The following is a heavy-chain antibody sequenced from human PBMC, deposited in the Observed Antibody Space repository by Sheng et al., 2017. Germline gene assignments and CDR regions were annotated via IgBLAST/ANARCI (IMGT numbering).Heavy chain of an antibody. CDR2: IDWDDHK. CDR3: ARMITTSPSKFDP. V-gene: IGHV2-70*15. Sequence: QVTLRESGPALVKPTQTLTLTCTFSGFSLSTSGMCVMWICQPPGKALEWLARIDWDDHKYYSTYLKTRLTISKDTSKNQVVLTMTDMDPVETATYYCARMITTSPSKFDPWGQGTLVTVSS. J-gene: IGHJ5*02. CDR1: GFSLSTSGMC. D-gene: IGHD3-16*01.